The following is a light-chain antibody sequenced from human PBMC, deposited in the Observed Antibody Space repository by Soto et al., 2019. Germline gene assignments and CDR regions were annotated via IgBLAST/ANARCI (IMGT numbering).Light chain of an antibody. V-gene: IGKV3D-15*01. CDR1: QSISSY. CDR3: QQYAYWPET. J-gene: IGKJ1*01. Sequence: MTQSPSSLSASVGDRVTITCRASQSISSYLNWYQQRPGQAPRLLIHYSSTRASDIPARFSGSGSGTNFTLAISSLQSEDFAVYYCQQYAYWPETFGQGTKVEIK. CDR2: YSS.